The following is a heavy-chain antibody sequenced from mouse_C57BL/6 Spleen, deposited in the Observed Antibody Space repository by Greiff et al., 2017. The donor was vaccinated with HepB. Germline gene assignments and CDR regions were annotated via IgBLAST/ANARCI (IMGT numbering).Heavy chain of an antibody. D-gene: IGHD2-4*01. CDR3: AEDDYGYYAMDY. CDR2: ISYDGSN. Sequence: EVQLVESGPGLVKPSQSLSLTCSVTGYSITSGYYWNWIRQFPGNKLEWMGYISYDGSNNYNPSLKNRISITRDTSKNQFFLKLNSVTTEDTATYYCAEDDYGYYAMDYWGQGTSFTVSS. J-gene: IGHJ4*01. V-gene: IGHV3-6*01. CDR1: GYSITSGYY.